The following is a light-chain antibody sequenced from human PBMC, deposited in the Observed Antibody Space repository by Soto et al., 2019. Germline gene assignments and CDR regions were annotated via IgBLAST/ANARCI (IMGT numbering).Light chain of an antibody. CDR3: QQHGSSPRT. CDR2: GAS. CDR1: QSISNY. V-gene: IGKV3-20*01. Sequence: EIVLTQSPGTLSLSPGERATLSCRASQSISNYLAWYQQKPGQAPRLLIYGASSRATGIPDRFSGSGSGTDFTLTISRLEPEDFSVYYCQQHGSSPRTFVQGTKVETK. J-gene: IGKJ1*01.